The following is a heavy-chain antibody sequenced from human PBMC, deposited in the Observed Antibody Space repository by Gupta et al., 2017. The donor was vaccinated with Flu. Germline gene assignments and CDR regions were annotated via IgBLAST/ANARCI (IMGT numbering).Heavy chain of an antibody. CDR3: ARVSRSYTELDY. Sequence: QVQLQESGPGLVKPSGTLSLTCAVSGGSISSSNWWSWVRQPPGKGLEWIGEVYRTGSSNYNPSLKSRVTISVDKSKNQFSLKLTSVTAADTAVYYCARVSRSYTELDYWGQGTLVTVSS. CDR1: GGSISSSNW. V-gene: IGHV4-4*02. D-gene: IGHD1-26*01. J-gene: IGHJ4*02. CDR2: VYRTGSS.